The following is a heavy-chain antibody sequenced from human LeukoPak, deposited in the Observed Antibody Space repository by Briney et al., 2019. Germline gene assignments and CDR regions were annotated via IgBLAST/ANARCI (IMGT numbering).Heavy chain of an antibody. J-gene: IGHJ3*02. CDR1: GYTFTSYY. V-gene: IGHV1-46*01. CDR3: ARGTGLKAFDI. Sequence: ASVKVSCKASGYTFTSYYIHWVRQAPGQGLEWMGVINPSGGSTIYAQKFQGRVTMTRDTSTSTVYMELSSLRSEDTAVYYCARGTGLKAFDIWGQGTMVTVSS. CDR2: INPSGGST. D-gene: IGHD3-10*01.